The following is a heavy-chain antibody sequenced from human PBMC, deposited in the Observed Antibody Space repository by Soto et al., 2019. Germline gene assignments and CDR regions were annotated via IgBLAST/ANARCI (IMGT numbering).Heavy chain of an antibody. CDR3: AKDQYCGGDCYSYWFDP. D-gene: IGHD2-21*01. V-gene: IGHV3-23*01. CDR2: ISGSGGST. Sequence: VQLLESGGGLVQPGGSLRLSCAASGFTFSSYAMSWVRQAPGKGLEWVSAISGSGGSTYYADSVKGRFTISRDNSKNTLYLQMNSLRAEDTAVYYCAKDQYCGGDCYSYWFDPWGQGTLVTVSS. J-gene: IGHJ5*02. CDR1: GFTFSSYA.